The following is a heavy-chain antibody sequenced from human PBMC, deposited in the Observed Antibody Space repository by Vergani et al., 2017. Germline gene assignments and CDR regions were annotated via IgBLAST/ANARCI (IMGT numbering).Heavy chain of an antibody. CDR3: TRDSTRVKDHDAFDF. CDR2: ISIDSRYI. CDR1: GFTFGTYS. V-gene: IGHV3-21*06. D-gene: IGHD1-1*01. Sequence: EVQLVESGGGLVQPGESLRLSCAASGFTFGTYSMNWVRQAPGKGLEWVSSISIDSRYIYQPDSMKGRFTVSRDNAKNSLYLQMDSLRAEDTAMYYCTRDSTRVKDHDAFDFWGQGTMVTVSS. J-gene: IGHJ3*01.